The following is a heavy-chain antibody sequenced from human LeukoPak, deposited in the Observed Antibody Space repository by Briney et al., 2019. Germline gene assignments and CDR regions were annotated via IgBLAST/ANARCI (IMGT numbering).Heavy chain of an antibody. CDR3: AKEENY. J-gene: IGHJ4*02. CDR1: GFTFSSYA. V-gene: IGHV3-30*18. Sequence: GGSLRLSCAASGFTFSSYAMSWVRQAPGKGLEWVAVISYDGSNKYYADSVKGRFTISRDNSKNTLYLQMNSLRAEDTAVYYCAKEENYWGQGTLVTVSS. CDR2: ISYDGSNK.